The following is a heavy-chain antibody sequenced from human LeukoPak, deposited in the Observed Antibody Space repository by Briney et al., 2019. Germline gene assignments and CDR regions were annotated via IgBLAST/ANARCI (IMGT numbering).Heavy chain of an antibody. CDR1: GYTFTSYY. J-gene: IGHJ4*02. D-gene: IGHD5-24*01. CDR3: AREGEMATIGLFDY. Sequence: GASVKVSCKASGYTFTSYYMHWVRQAPGQGLEWMGGIIPIFGTANYAQKFQGRVTITADESTSTAYMELSSLRSEDTAVYYCAREGEMATIGLFDYWGQGTLVTVSS. CDR2: IIPIFGTA. V-gene: IGHV1-69*13.